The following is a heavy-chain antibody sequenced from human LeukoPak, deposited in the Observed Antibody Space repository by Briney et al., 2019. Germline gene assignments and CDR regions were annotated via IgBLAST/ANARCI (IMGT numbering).Heavy chain of an antibody. CDR2: ISAYNGNT. V-gene: IGHV1-18*01. CDR1: GYTFTSYG. D-gene: IGHD5-12*01. CDR3: ARDGSMVATVPVGMDV. J-gene: IGHJ6*02. Sequence: ASVKVSCMPSGYTFTSYGISWVRQAPGQGLEAIGAISAYNGNTNYAQKLQARVTMTKDTSPSTAYMELRSLRSDDTAVYYCARDGSMVATVPVGMDVWGQGTTVTVSS.